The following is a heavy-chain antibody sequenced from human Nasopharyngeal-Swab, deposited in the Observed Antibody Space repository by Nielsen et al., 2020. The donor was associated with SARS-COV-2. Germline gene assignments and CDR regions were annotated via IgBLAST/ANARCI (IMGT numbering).Heavy chain of an antibody. CDR3: ARDRITIFGVEKPFDY. D-gene: IGHD3-3*01. CDR2: ISSSSSYI. CDR1: GFTFSSYS. J-gene: IGHJ4*02. Sequence: GESLKISCAASGFTFSSYSMNWVRQAPGKGLEWVSSISSSSSYIYYADSAKGRFTISRDNAKNSLYLQMNSLRAEDTAVYYCARDRITIFGVEKPFDYWGQGTLVTVSS. V-gene: IGHV3-21*01.